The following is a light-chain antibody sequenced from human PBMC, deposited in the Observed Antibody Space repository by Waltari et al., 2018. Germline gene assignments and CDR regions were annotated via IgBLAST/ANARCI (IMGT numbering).Light chain of an antibody. CDR3: QHYVSLPVT. CDR1: QSVSRT. V-gene: IGKV3-20*01. J-gene: IGKJ1*01. Sequence: EIVLTQLPGTLSLSPGERATPSCRASQSVSRTLAWYQQKPGQAPRLLIYDASSRATDIPDRFSGSGSGTDFSLTITRLEPEDFAVYYCQHYVSLPVTFGQGTKVEIK. CDR2: DAS.